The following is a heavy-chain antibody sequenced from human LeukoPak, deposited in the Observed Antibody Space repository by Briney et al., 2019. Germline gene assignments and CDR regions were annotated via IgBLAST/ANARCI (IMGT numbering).Heavy chain of an antibody. D-gene: IGHD2/OR15-2a*01. J-gene: IGHJ5*02. CDR3: ARALDYFNWFDP. V-gene: IGHV4-31*03. Sequence: SETLSLTCTVSGDSISSGGYYWSWIRQHPGKGLEWIAYIYYTGIAYYNPSLKSRVTISVDTSMGQFSLNLSSMTAADTAVYYYARALDYFNWFDPWGQGTLVTVSS. CDR1: GDSISSGGYY. CDR2: IYYTGIA.